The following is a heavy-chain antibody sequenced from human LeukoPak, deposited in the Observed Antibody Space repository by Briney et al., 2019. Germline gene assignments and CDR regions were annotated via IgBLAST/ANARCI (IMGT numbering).Heavy chain of an antibody. D-gene: IGHD7-27*01. CDR1: GFTVSTNY. CDR2: IYSGGRT. CDR3: SRNWGSDNWFDP. J-gene: IGHJ5*02. V-gene: IGHV3-53*01. Sequence: GGSLRLSCAASGFTVSTNYMTWVRQAPGKGLEWVSVIYSGGRTYYADSVKGRFTISRDNSKNTLYLQMNSLRAEDTALYYCSRNWGSDNWFDPWGQGTLVTVSS.